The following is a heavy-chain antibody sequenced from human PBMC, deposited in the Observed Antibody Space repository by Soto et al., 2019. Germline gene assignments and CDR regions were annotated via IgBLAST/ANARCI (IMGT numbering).Heavy chain of an antibody. CDR1: GYTFTSYA. Sequence: GASVKVSCQASGYTFTSYAMHWVRQAPGQRLEWMGWINAGNGNTKYSQKFQGRVTITRDTSASTAYMELSSLRSEDTAVYYCARDRWFGLMVHFDFWGQGTLVTVAS. D-gene: IGHD3-10*01. J-gene: IGHJ4*02. CDR3: ARDRWFGLMVHFDF. V-gene: IGHV1-3*01. CDR2: INAGNGNT.